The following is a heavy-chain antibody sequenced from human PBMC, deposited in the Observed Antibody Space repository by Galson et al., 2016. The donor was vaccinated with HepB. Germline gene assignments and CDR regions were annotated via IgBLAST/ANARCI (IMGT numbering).Heavy chain of an antibody. CDR1: EFTFSTYG. Sequence: SLRLSCAASEFTFSTYGMHWVRQAPGKGLEWVALIWHDGSNKYYADSVKGRFTISRDNPKNTLYLQMNSLKVEDTAVYYCAREMHVAGAAAFDFWGRGTLVTVSS. D-gene: IGHD6-13*01. CDR3: AREMHVAGAAAFDF. CDR2: IWHDGSNK. V-gene: IGHV3-33*01. J-gene: IGHJ4*02.